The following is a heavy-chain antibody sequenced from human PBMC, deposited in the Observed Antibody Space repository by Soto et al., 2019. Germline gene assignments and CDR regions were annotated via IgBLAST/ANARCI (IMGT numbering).Heavy chain of an antibody. CDR1: GGSITSYY. J-gene: IGHJ4*02. Sequence: QVQLQESGPGLEKPSETVSLTCTVCGGSITSYYWSWIRQPAGKVLEWIRYISYSGSTNCNPSLKRRVTISVDTSKNQFSLKLSSVTAADTAVDYCARGYGDYVLDYWGQGTLVTVSS. CDR3: ARGYGDYVLDY. CDR2: ISYSGST. V-gene: IGHV4-59*01. D-gene: IGHD4-17*01.